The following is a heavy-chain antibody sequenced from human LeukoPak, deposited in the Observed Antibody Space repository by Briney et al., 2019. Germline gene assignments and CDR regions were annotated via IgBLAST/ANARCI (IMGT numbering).Heavy chain of an antibody. V-gene: IGHV4-39*07. CDR3: ARDPGIAVAGTDY. J-gene: IGHJ4*02. CDR2: IYYSGST. D-gene: IGHD6-19*01. Sequence: TSETLSLTCTVSGGSISSSSYYWGWIRQPPGKGLEWIGSIYYSGSTYYNPSLKSRVTISVDTSKNQFSLKLSSVTAADTAVYYCARDPGIAVAGTDYWGQGALVTVSS. CDR1: GGSISSSSYY.